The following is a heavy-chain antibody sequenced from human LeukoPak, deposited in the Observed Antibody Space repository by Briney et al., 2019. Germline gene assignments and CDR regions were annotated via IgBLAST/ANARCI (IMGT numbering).Heavy chain of an antibody. J-gene: IGHJ3*02. V-gene: IGHV3-30-3*01. CDR3: ASWEWEPQNLDAFDI. D-gene: IGHD1-26*01. CDR2: ISYDGSNK. Sequence: GGSLRLSCAASGFTFSSYAMHWVRQAPGKGLEWVAVISYDGSNKYYADSVKGRFTISRDNSKNTLYLQMNSLRAEDTAVYYCASWEWEPQNLDAFDIWGQGTMVTVSS. CDR1: GFTFSSYA.